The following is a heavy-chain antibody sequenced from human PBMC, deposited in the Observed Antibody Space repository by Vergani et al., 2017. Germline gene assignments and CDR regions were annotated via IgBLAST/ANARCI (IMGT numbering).Heavy chain of an antibody. CDR2: IYYSGST. J-gene: IGHJ6*02. CDR1: GGSISSYY. V-gene: IGHV4-59*01. CDR3: ARVEAAAKTYYYGMDV. Sequence: QVQLQESGPGLVKPSETLSLTCTVSGGSISSYYWSWIRQPPGKGLEWIGYIYYSGSTNYNPSLKSRVPISVDTSKNQFSLKLSSVTAADTAVYYCARVEAAAKTYYYGMDVWGQGTTVTVSS. D-gene: IGHD6-13*01.